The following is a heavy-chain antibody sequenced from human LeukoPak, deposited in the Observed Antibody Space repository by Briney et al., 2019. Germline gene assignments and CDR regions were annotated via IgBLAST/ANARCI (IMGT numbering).Heavy chain of an antibody. Sequence: SETLSLTCAVYGGSFSGYYWSWIRQPPGKGLEWIGEINHSGSTNYNPSLKSRVTISVDTSKNQFSLKLSSVTAADTAVYYCARLNGPAIISFGGVTWFDPWGQGTLVTVSS. CDR2: INHSGST. D-gene: IGHD3-16*01. J-gene: IGHJ5*02. V-gene: IGHV4-34*01. CDR1: GGSFSGYY. CDR3: ARLNGPAIISFGGVTWFDP.